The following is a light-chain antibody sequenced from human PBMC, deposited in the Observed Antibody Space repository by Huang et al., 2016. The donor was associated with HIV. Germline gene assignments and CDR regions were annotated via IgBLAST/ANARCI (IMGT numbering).Light chain of an antibody. Sequence: DIQMTQSPSSLSASVGDRVTITCRASQGIRSYLNWYQQRPRKAPTLLVYAASNLQSGVPHRFSGSGSWTDFTLTINDLQPEDFATYYCQQSDRFPYTFGPGTKVDI. J-gene: IGKJ3*01. CDR3: QQSDRFPYT. CDR2: AAS. CDR1: QGIRSY. V-gene: IGKV1-39*01.